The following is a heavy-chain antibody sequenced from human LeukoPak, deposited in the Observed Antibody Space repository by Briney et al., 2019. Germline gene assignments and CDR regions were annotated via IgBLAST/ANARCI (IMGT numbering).Heavy chain of an antibody. V-gene: IGHV1-46*01. CDR2: INPSGGST. J-gene: IGHJ4*02. CDR3: ARDAGIAAADYYFDY. CDR1: GYTLTSYY. Sequence: ASVKVSCKASGYTLTSYYMHWVRQAPGQGLEWMGIINPSGGSTSYAQKFQGRVTMTRDMSTSTVYMELSSLRSEDTAVYYCARDAGIAAADYYFDYWGQGTLVTVSS. D-gene: IGHD6-13*01.